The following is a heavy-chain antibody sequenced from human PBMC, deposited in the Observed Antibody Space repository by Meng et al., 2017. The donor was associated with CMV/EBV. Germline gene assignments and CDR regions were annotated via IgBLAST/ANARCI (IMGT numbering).Heavy chain of an antibody. Sequence: EGQLVESGGGLVKPGGSLRLSCAASGFTFSNAWMSWVRQAPGKGLEWVGRIKSKTDGGTTDYAAPVKGRFTISRDDSKNTLYLQMNSLKTEDTAVYYCAKGPGENWFDPWGQGTLVTVSS. D-gene: IGHD3-10*01. CDR3: AKGPGENWFDP. CDR2: IKSKTDGGTT. J-gene: IGHJ5*02. CDR1: GFTFSNAW. V-gene: IGHV3-15*01.